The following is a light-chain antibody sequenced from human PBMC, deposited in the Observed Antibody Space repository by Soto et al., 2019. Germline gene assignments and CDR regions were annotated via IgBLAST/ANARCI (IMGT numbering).Light chain of an antibody. V-gene: IGLV2-14*01. CDR3: SSFAGSSTLYV. Sequence: QSALTQPASVSGSPGLSITISCTGASSDVGGYNYVSWYQQHPGKAPKLMIYDVSNRPSGISNRFSGSKSGNTASLTISGLQGEDEADYYCSSFAGSSTLYVFGTGTKLTVL. J-gene: IGLJ1*01. CDR1: SSDVGGYNY. CDR2: DVS.